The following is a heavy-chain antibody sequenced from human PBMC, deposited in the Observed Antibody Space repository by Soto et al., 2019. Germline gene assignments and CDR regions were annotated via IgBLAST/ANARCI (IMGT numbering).Heavy chain of an antibody. D-gene: IGHD3-22*01. J-gene: IGHJ4*02. CDR3: ARSRGYYYAPFDY. V-gene: IGHV1-69*02. Sequence: QVQLVQSGAEVKKPGSSVKVSCKASGGTFSSYTISWVRQAPGQGLEWMGRIIPILGIANYAQKFQGRVTITADKSTSTANMELSSLRSEDTAVYYCARSRGYYYAPFDYWGQGTLVTVSS. CDR1: GGTFSSYT. CDR2: IIPILGIA.